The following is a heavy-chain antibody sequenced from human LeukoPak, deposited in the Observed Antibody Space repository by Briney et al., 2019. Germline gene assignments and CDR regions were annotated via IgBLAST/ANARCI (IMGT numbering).Heavy chain of an antibody. CDR3: ARDYAYSFDH. V-gene: IGHV3-48*02. D-gene: IGHD4-11*01. Sequence: GGSLRLSCAASGFSFNSYAMNWVRQAPGKGLEWISHMYMSSSTTSYADSVKGRFTISRDNAKNSLYLQMNSLRDEDTAVYYCARDYAYSFDHWGQGTLVTVSS. J-gene: IGHJ4*02. CDR1: GFSFNSYA. CDR2: MYMSSSTT.